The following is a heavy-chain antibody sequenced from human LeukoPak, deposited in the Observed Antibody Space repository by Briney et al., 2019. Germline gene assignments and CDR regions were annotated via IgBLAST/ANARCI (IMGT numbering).Heavy chain of an antibody. V-gene: IGHV3-21*01. CDR3: ARGALGMSGRVVDAFDI. J-gene: IGHJ3*02. D-gene: IGHD1-14*01. CDR1: EFIFSSYT. Sequence: GGSLRLSCAASEFIFSSYTMNWVRQAPGKGLEWVSSISSSSSYIYFADSVMGRFTISRDNAKNSLYLQMNSLRAEDTAVYYCARGALGMSGRVVDAFDIWGQGTRVTVSS. CDR2: ISSSSSYI.